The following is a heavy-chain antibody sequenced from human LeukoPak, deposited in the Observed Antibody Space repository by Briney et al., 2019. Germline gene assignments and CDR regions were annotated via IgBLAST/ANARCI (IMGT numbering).Heavy chain of an antibody. Sequence: GGSLRLSCAASGFTFSSYNMNWVRQAPGKGLEWVSYISGSSSTIYYADSVKGRFTISRDNAKNSLYLQMNSLRVEDTAVYYCARDSGRYYFDYWGQGTLVTVSS. V-gene: IGHV3-48*01. D-gene: IGHD2-15*01. CDR2: ISGSSSTI. CDR3: ARDSGRYYFDY. CDR1: GFTFSSYN. J-gene: IGHJ4*02.